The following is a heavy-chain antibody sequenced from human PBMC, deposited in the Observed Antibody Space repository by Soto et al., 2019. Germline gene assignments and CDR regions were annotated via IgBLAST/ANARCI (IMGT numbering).Heavy chain of an antibody. CDR3: ARVGAYYYDSSGYNY. Sequence: QVQLVQSVAEVKKPGSSVKVSCKASGGTFSSYAISWVRQAPGQGLEWMGGIIPIFGTANYAQKFQGRVTITADESTSTAYMELSSLRSEDTAVYYCARVGAYYYDSSGYNYWGQGTLVTVSS. CDR2: IIPIFGTA. J-gene: IGHJ4*02. D-gene: IGHD3-22*01. V-gene: IGHV1-69*01. CDR1: GGTFSSYA.